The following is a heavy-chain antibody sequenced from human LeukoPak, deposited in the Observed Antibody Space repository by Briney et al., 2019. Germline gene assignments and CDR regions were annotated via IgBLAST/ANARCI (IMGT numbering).Heavy chain of an antibody. V-gene: IGHV4-61*02. J-gene: IGHJ4*02. D-gene: IGHD2-2*01. CDR1: GGSISSGSYY. Sequence: SQTLSLTCTVSGGSISSGSYYWGWIRQPAGKGLEWIGRIYTSGSTNYNPSLKSRVTISVDTSKNQFSLKLSSVTAADTAVYYCATHCSSTSCYSTRFDYWGQGTLVTVSS. CDR3: ATHCSSTSCYSTRFDY. CDR2: IYTSGST.